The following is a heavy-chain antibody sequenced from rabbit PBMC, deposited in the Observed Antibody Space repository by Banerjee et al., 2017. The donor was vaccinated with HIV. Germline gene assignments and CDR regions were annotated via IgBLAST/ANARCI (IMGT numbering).Heavy chain of an antibody. D-gene: IGHD5-1*01. CDR3: GRSYTFNYWGHSL. V-gene: IGHV1S45*01. CDR2: INSSSGNT. CDR1: GFSFSNKYV. J-gene: IGHJ4*01. Sequence: QEQLEESGGGLVQPEGSLTLTCTASGFSFSNKYVMCWVRQAPGKGLEWIACINSSSGNTVYASWAKGRFTISKTSSTTVTLQMTSLTAADTATYFCGRSYTFNYWGHSLWGQGTLVTVS.